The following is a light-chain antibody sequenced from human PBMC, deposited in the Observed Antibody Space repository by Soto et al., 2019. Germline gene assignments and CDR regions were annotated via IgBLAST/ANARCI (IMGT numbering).Light chain of an antibody. CDR3: QQYNSYSYT. CDR2: DAS. CDR1: QSISSW. J-gene: IGKJ2*01. V-gene: IGKV1-5*01. Sequence: DIHMTQSRSGLCGSVGERCTITGRASQSISSWLAWYQQKPGKAPKVLIYDASSLESGVPSRFSGSGSGTEFTLTISSLQPDDFATYYCQQYNSYSYTFGQGTKVDIK.